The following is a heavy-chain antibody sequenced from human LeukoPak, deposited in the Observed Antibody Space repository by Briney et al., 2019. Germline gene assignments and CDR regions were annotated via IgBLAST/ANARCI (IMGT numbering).Heavy chain of an antibody. CDR3: ARGQGGYIDY. CDR2: TYYRSRSKWYN. D-gene: IGHD3-16*01. CDR1: EDSVSSNSAA. Sequence: SQTLSLTCAISEDSVSSNSAAWNWIRQSPSRGLEWLGRTYYRSRSKWYNGYAVSVKSRITINPDTSKNQFSLHLNSVTPEDTAVYYCARGQGGYIDYWGQGTLVTVSS. V-gene: IGHV6-1*01. J-gene: IGHJ4*02.